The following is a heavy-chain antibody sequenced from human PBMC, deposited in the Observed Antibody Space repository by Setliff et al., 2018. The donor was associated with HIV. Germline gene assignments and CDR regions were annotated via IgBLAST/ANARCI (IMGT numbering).Heavy chain of an antibody. CDR2: ISISGGST. J-gene: IGHJ4*02. V-gene: IGHV3-23*01. Sequence: PGGSLRLSCAASGITFSSYAMTWVRQAPGEGLEWVSAISISGGSTYYADSVKGRFTISRDNSKNTLHLQMNSLRAEDTAVYYCARSDGLGINSRFDSWGQGTLVTVSS. CDR3: ARSDGLGINSRFDS. D-gene: IGHD3-10*01. CDR1: GITFSSYA.